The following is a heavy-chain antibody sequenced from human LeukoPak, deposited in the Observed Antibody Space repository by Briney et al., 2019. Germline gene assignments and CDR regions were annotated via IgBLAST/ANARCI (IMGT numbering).Heavy chain of an antibody. Sequence: GGSLRLSCAASGFTFSSYGMHWVRQAPGKGLEWVAVIRNDGSKRYYIDSVKGRFTISRDNSKNTVSLQMNSLRHEDTAFYYCTKDGGASVDYYFESWGQGSLVTVST. CDR3: TKDGGASVDYYFES. CDR1: GFTFSSYG. J-gene: IGHJ4*02. V-gene: IGHV3-30*02. CDR2: IRNDGSKR. D-gene: IGHD3-16*01.